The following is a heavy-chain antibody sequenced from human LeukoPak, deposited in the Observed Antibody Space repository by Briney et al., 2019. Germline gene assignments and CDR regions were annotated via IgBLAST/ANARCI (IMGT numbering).Heavy chain of an antibody. V-gene: IGHV3-30*18. CDR1: GFTFSSYG. CDR3: AKDETRDGYNIGATDY. D-gene: IGHD5-24*01. Sequence: GGSLPVSCAASGFTFSSYGIHWVRQAPGKGLEWVAVISYDGSNKYYADSVKGRFTISRDNTKNTLYLQMNSLRAEDTAMYYCAKDETRDGYNIGATDYGGQGTLVTVSS. CDR2: ISYDGSNK. J-gene: IGHJ4*02.